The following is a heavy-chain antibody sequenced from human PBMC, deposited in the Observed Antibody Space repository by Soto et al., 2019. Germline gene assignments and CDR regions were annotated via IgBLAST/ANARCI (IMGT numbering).Heavy chain of an antibody. J-gene: IGHJ4*02. Sequence: QVQLVQSETEVKKPGASVKVSCKASGYTFTHYGITWVRQAPGQGLEWMGWISGYNGNTKYAQSLQGRVTMTTDTSTSTAYMELRSLRSDDTAVYYCARDESGYSYGFDYWGQGTLVTVSS. CDR3: ARDESGYSYGFDY. V-gene: IGHV1-18*01. CDR2: ISGYNGNT. CDR1: GYTFTHYG. D-gene: IGHD5-18*01.